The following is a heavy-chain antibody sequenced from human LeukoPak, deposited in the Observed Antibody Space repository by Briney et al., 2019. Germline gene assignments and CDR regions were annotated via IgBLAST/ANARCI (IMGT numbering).Heavy chain of an antibody. CDR1: GGSISSGDYY. J-gene: IGHJ4*02. V-gene: IGHV4-30-4*01. CDR3: ASRPGYDFWSGYYFDY. Sequence: SQTLSLTCTVSGGSISSGDYYWSWIRQPPGKGLEWIGYIYYSGSTYYNPSLKSRVTISVDTSKNQFSLKLSSATAADTAVYYCASRPGYDFWSGYYFDYWGQGTLVTVSS. D-gene: IGHD3-3*01. CDR2: IYYSGST.